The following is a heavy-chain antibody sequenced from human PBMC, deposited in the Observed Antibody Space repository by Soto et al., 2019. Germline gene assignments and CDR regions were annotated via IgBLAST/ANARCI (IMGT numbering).Heavy chain of an antibody. Sequence: DVQLLESGGGLAQRGGSLRLSCAASGFSFSTYGMTWVRQAPGKGLEWVSYGGSGGSTYYADTVKGRFTISRKNSKNNLYLKMNSLSAEDTAVYYCVMFRGRAYHYYYMDVWGNGTTVTVSS. V-gene: IGHV3-23*01. J-gene: IGHJ6*03. CDR1: GFSFSTYG. CDR2: YGGSGGST. D-gene: IGHD3-10*02. CDR3: VMFRGRAYHYYYMDV.